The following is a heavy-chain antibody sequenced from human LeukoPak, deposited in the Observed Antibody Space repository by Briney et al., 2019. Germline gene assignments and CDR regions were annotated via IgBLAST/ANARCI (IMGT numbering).Heavy chain of an antibody. Sequence: GGSLRLSCAVSGFTFSDYYMSWIRQAPGKGLEWVSYISSSGTTIYYADSVKGRFTISRDNAKNSLYLQMNSLRVEDTAVYYCARDLVTGYYFFDYWGQGTLVTVSS. V-gene: IGHV3-11*01. CDR2: ISSSGTTI. CDR1: GFTFSDYY. D-gene: IGHD3-9*01. CDR3: ARDLVTGYYFFDY. J-gene: IGHJ4*02.